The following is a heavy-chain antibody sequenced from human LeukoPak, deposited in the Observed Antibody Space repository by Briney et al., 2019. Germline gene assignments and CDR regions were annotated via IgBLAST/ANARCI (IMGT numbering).Heavy chain of an antibody. CDR3: ARVRGKQQLVHY. J-gene: IGHJ4*02. CDR2: MNPNSGNT. V-gene: IGHV1-8*01. CDR1: GYTSTSYD. D-gene: IGHD6-13*01. Sequence: ASVKVSCKASGYTSTSYDINWVRQATGQGLEWMGWMNPNSGNTGYAQKFQGRVTMTRNTSISTAYMELSSLRSEDTAVYYCARVRGKQQLVHYWGQGTLVTVSS.